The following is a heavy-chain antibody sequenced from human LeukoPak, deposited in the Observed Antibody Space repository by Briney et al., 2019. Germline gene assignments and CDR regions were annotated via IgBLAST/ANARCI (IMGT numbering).Heavy chain of an antibody. J-gene: IGHJ1*01. D-gene: IGHD3-22*01. Sequence: GGSLRLSCAASGFTFSSYGMHWVRQAPGKGLEWGAVIWYDGSNKYYADSVKGRFTISRDNSKNTLYLQMNSLRAEDTAVYYCAKGEYYYGSSGYKAEYFQHWGPGTLVTVSS. CDR1: GFTFSSYG. CDR3: AKGEYYYGSSGYKAEYFQH. V-gene: IGHV3-33*06. CDR2: IWYDGSNK.